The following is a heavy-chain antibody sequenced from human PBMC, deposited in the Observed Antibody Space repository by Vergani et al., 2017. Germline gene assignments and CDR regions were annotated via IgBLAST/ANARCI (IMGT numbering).Heavy chain of an antibody. CDR2: ISYDGSNK. CDR3: AKDHRILGEVRGDDPDY. D-gene: IGHD3-16*01. CDR1: GFTFSSYG. V-gene: IGHV3-30*18. J-gene: IGHJ4*02. Sequence: QVQLVESGGGVVQPGRSLRLSCAASGFTFSSYGMHWVRQAPGKGLEWVAVISYDGSNKYYADSVKGRFTISRDNSKNTLYLQMNSLRAEDTAVYYCAKDHRILGEVRGDDPDYWGQGTLVTVSS.